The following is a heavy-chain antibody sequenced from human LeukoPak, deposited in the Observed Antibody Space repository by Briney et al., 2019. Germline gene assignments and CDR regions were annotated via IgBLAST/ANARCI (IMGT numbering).Heavy chain of an antibody. D-gene: IGHD6-6*01. Sequence: ASETLSLTCTVSGGSISSNNYYWGWIRQPPGKGLEWIGSIYYSGSTYYNPSFKSRVTISVDTFKNHFSLKLSSVTAADTAVYYCARVRSIAARPRWFDPWGQGTLVTVSS. V-gene: IGHV4-39*02. CDR3: ARVRSIAARPRWFDP. CDR2: IYYSGST. CDR1: GGSISSNNYY. J-gene: IGHJ5*02.